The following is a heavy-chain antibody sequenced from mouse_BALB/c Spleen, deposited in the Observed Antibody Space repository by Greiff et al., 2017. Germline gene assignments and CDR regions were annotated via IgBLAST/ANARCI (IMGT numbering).Heavy chain of an antibody. V-gene: IGHV1-4*02. D-gene: IGHD2-9*01. CDR1: GYTFTSYT. J-gene: IGHJ3*01. Sequence: QVQLKESGAELAKPGASVKMSCKASGYTFTSYTMHWVKQRPGQGLEWIGYINPSSGYTEYNQKFKDKTTLTADKSSSTAYMQLSSLTSEDSAVYYCATYYGYDSYWGQGTLVTVSA. CDR3: ATYYGYDSY. CDR2: INPSSGYT.